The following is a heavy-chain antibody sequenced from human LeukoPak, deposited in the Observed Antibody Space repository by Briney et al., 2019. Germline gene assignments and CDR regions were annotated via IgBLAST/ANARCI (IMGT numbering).Heavy chain of an antibody. CDR2: ISGSGGST. CDR3: ARAGSSRFDY. CDR1: GFTFSSYA. J-gene: IGHJ4*02. V-gene: IGHV3-23*01. D-gene: IGHD3-10*01. Sequence: GGSLRLSCAASGFTFSSYAMSWVRQAPGKGLEWVSAISGSGGSTYYADSVKGRFTISRDDAKNTLYLQMNDLRAEDTAVYYCARAGSSRFDYWGQGTLVTVSS.